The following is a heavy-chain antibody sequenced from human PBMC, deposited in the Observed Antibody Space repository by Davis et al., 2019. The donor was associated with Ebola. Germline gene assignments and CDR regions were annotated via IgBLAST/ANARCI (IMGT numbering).Heavy chain of an antibody. CDR2: INFNTGSP. D-gene: IGHD6-13*01. V-gene: IGHV7-4-1*02. CDR3: ARSSYSWYFSGMDV. Sequence: ASVKVSCKASGYSFTTYAINWVRQAPAQGLPGMGWINFNTGSPTYAQGFTGRFVFSFDTSVSTAYLQISSLKDEDSAIYYCARSSYSWYFSGMDVWGKGTTVTVSS. J-gene: IGHJ6*04. CDR1: GYSFTTYA.